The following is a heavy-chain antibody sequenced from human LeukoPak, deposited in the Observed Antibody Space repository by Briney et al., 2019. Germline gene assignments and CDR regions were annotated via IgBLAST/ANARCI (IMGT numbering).Heavy chain of an antibody. J-gene: IGHJ4*02. Sequence: TGGSLRLSCAASGFTFSNAWMTWVRQAPGKGLEWVGRIRGKADGGTTDYAAPVKGRFTISRDESKDTLYLQMTSLKTEDTAVYYCILAAAGPAYWGQGTLVTVSS. CDR1: GFTFSNAW. V-gene: IGHV3-15*05. CDR2: IRGKADGGTT. CDR3: ILAAAGPAY. D-gene: IGHD6-13*01.